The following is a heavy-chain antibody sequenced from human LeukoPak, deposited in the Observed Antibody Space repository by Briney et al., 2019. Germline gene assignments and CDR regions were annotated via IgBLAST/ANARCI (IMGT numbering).Heavy chain of an antibody. D-gene: IGHD3-10*01. Sequence: GGSLRLSCAASGFTFSDYYMSWIRQAPGKGLEWDSYISSSSSTIYYADSVKGRFTISRDNPKNSLYQQMNSLRAEDTAVYYCARDLSGTMVRGFFDYWGQGTLVTVSS. J-gene: IGHJ4*02. CDR1: GFTFSDYY. CDR3: ARDLSGTMVRGFFDY. V-gene: IGHV3-11*04. CDR2: ISSSSSTI.